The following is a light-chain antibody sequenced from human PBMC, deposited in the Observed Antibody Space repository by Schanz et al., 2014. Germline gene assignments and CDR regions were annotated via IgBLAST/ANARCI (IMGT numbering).Light chain of an antibody. V-gene: IGLV1-47*02. CDR1: TSNIGSNY. J-gene: IGLJ3*02. CDR2: SDN. Sequence: QSVLTQPPSASATPGQRVTISCSGSTSNIGSNYVYWYQQLPGTAPKLLIYSDNQRPSGVPDRFFGSKSGTSASLAISGLQSEDEASYYCQTYDISQTGLWLFGGGTKLTVL. CDR3: QTYDISQTGLWL.